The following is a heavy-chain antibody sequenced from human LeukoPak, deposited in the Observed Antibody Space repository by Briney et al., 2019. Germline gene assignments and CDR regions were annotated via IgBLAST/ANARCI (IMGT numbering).Heavy chain of an antibody. Sequence: ASVKVSCKASGYTFTGYYMHWVRQAPGQGLEWMGWINPNSGGTNYAQKFQGRVTMTRDTSISTAYMELSRLRSDDTAVYYCARVDTYSSGWPFDYWGQGTLVTVSS. J-gene: IGHJ4*02. CDR2: INPNSGGT. CDR3: ARVDTYSSGWPFDY. V-gene: IGHV1-2*02. CDR1: GYTFTGYY. D-gene: IGHD6-19*01.